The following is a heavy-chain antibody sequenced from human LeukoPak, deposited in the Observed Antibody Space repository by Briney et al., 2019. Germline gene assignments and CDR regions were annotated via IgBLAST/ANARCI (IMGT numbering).Heavy chain of an antibody. D-gene: IGHD2-2*02. CDR1: GYSISSGYY. V-gene: IGHV4-38-2*01. J-gene: IGHJ4*02. Sequence: SETLSLTCAVSGYSISSGYYWGWIRQPPGKGLEWIGSIYHSGSTYYNPSLKSRVTISVDTSKNQFSLKLSSVTAADTAVYYHARLDIVVVPAAIEYWGQGTLVTVSS. CDR3: ARLDIVVVPAAIEY. CDR2: IYHSGST.